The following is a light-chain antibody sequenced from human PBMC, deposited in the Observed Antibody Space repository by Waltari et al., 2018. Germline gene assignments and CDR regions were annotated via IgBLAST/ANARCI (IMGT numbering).Light chain of an antibody. J-gene: IGKJ2*01. CDR3: QQYYSTPNT. CDR2: WAS. CDR1: QSLLHTNNKNY. Sequence: DIVVTQSPDSLAVSLGERATINCKSSQSLLHTNNKNYLAGYQLRPGQPPKLLIYWASTRESGVPGRFSGSGSGTDFTLTISGLQAEDVAVYYCQQYYSTPNTFGQGTKLEIK. V-gene: IGKV4-1*01.